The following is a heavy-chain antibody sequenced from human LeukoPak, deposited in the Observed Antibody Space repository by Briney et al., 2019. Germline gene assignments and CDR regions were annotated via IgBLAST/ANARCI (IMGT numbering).Heavy chain of an antibody. CDR1: GGSISSYY. Sequence: PSETLSLTCTVSGGSISSYYWSWIRQPPGKGLEWIGYISYSGSTNYNPSLKSRVTISVDTSKNQFSLKMRSVTAADTAVYYCARGTMTTVTYYFDYWGQGTLVTVSS. D-gene: IGHD4-17*01. V-gene: IGHV4-59*01. J-gene: IGHJ4*02. CDR2: ISYSGST. CDR3: ARGTMTTVTYYFDY.